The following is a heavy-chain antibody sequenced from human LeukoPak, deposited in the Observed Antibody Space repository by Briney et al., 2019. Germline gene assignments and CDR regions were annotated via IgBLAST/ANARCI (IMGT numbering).Heavy chain of an antibody. CDR1: GFTFSNYA. Sequence: QSGGSLRLSCAASGFTFSNYAMGWVRQAPGKGLEWVSSISGTGGSTYYADSVKGRFTISRDNSKNTLYLQMSSLRAEDTAVYHCAKTNTLASQRYFASWGQGTLVTVSS. V-gene: IGHV3-23*01. J-gene: IGHJ4*02. D-gene: IGHD2-15*01. CDR3: AKTNTLASQRYFAS. CDR2: ISGTGGST.